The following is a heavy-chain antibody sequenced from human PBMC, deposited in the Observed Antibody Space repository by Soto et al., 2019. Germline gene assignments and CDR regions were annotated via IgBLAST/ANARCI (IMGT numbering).Heavy chain of an antibody. Sequence: PSETLSLTCTFSGISIIGCHWTWIRHPPERGLEWIGYIHYSGSANYNPSLNSRLTMSVDRSKSQFSMKLASVTAADTAVYYCGVGGGGSGLNWFDSWGQGAVVTVSS. V-gene: IGHV4-59*03. CDR1: GISIIGCH. CDR2: IHYSGSA. CDR3: GVGGGGSGLNWFDS. D-gene: IGHD6-19*01. J-gene: IGHJ5*02.